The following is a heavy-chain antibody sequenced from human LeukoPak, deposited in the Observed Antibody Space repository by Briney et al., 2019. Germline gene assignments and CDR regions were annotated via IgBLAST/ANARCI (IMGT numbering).Heavy chain of an antibody. CDR3: ARDRDRDPYYFDS. V-gene: IGHV3-21*04. CDR1: GFTFSSYS. Sequence: GGSLRLSCAASGFTFSSYSMNWVRQAPGKGLEWVSSISSSSSSYIYYADSVKGRFTISRDNSKSTIYLQMNNLRVEDTAFYYCARDRDRDPYYFDSWGQGTLVTVSS. CDR2: ISSSSSSYI. J-gene: IGHJ4*02.